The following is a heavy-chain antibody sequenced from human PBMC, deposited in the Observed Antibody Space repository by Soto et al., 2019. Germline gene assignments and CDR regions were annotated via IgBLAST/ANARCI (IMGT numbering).Heavy chain of an antibody. CDR2: IYYSGST. J-gene: IGHJ4*02. V-gene: IGHV4-30-4*01. CDR1: GGSISSGDYY. D-gene: IGHD5-18*01. CDR3: ARAGAMVTGLLDY. Sequence: QVQLQESGPGLVKPSQTLSLTCTVSGGSISSGDYYWSWIRQPPGKGLEWIGYIYYSGSTYYNPSLKGRVTISVDTSKNQFSLKLSSVTAADTAVYYCARAGAMVTGLLDYWGQGTLVTVSS.